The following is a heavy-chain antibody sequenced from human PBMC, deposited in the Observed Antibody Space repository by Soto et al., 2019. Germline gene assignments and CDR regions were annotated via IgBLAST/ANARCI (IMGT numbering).Heavy chain of an antibody. CDR2: FDPEDGET. V-gene: IGHV1-24*01. D-gene: IGHD3-16*01. Sequence: ASVKVSCKVSGYTLTELSMHWVRQAPGKGLEWMGGFDPEDGETIYAQKFQGRVTMTEDTSTDTAYMGLSSLRSEDTAVYYCAIRGYVDYNWFDPWGPGTLVTVSS. CDR1: GYTLTELS. J-gene: IGHJ5*02. CDR3: AIRGYVDYNWFDP.